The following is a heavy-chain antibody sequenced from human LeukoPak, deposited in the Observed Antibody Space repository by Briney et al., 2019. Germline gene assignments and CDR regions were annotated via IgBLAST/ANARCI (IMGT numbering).Heavy chain of an antibody. V-gene: IGHV1-18*01. Sequence: ASVKVSCKASGYIFISYGISWVRQAPGQGLEWMGWISGYNGNTNYAQKLQGRVTMTTDTSTSTAYMELRSLRSDDTAVYYCARDTIGSRWYNWFDPWGQGTLVTVSS. CDR3: ARDTIGSRWYNWFDP. CDR2: ISGYNGNT. J-gene: IGHJ5*02. D-gene: IGHD6-13*01. CDR1: GYIFISYG.